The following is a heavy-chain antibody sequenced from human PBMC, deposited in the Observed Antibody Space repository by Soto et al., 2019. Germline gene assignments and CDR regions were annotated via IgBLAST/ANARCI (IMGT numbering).Heavy chain of an antibody. CDR2: INHSGST. Sequence: SETLSLTCAVYGGSFSGYYWSWIRQPPGKGLEWIGEINHSGSTNYNPSLKSRVTISVDTSKNQFSPKLSSVTAADTAVYYCAQRGRVLRYFDWSPNPFGYWGQGTLVTVSS. CDR1: GGSFSGYY. D-gene: IGHD3-9*01. V-gene: IGHV4-34*01. J-gene: IGHJ4*02. CDR3: AQRGRVLRYFDWSPNPFGY.